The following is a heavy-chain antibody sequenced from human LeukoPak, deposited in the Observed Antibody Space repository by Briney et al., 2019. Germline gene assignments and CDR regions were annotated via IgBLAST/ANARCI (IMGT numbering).Heavy chain of an antibody. V-gene: IGHV3-30*02. J-gene: IGHJ6*04. CDR2: IRYDGSNK. CDR3: ARDYYDSSGSSWFDP. D-gene: IGHD3-22*01. CDR1: GFTFSSYG. Sequence: GGSLRLSCAVSGFTFSSYGMHWVRQAPGKGLEWVAFIRYDGSNKYYADSVKGRFTISRDNSKNTLYLQMNSLRAEDTAVYYCARDYYDSSGSSWFDPWGKGTTVTISS.